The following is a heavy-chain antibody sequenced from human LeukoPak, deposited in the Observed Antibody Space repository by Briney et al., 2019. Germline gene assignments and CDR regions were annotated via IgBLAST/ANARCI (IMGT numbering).Heavy chain of an antibody. Sequence: ASVKVSCKASGYTFTSYAMHWVRQAPGQRLEWMGWINAGNGNTKYSQKFQGRVTITRDTSASTAYMELSSLRSDDTAVYYCARAVPYIVVVPAAGSFDYWGQGTLVTVSS. J-gene: IGHJ4*02. D-gene: IGHD2-2*01. V-gene: IGHV1-3*01. CDR2: INAGNGNT. CDR1: GYTFTSYA. CDR3: ARAVPYIVVVPAAGSFDY.